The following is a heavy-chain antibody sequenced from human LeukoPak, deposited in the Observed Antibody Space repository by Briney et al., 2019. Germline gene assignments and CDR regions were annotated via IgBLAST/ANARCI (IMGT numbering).Heavy chain of an antibody. J-gene: IGHJ6*02. CDR2: ISAYSGNT. CDR1: GYTFTSFG. CDR3: ARDYPSYGSGSWHGMDV. V-gene: IGHV1-18*01. Sequence: GASVKVSCKASGYTFTSFGITWVRQAPGQGLEWMGWISAYSGNTIYAQKVQGRVTMTTDTSTSTAYTELRSLRSDDTAVYYCARDYPSYGSGSWHGMDVWGQGTTVTVSS. D-gene: IGHD3-10*01.